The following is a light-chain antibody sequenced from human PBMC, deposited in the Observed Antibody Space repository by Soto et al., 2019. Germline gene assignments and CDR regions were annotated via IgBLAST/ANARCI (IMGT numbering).Light chain of an antibody. CDR1: QDISNY. J-gene: IGKJ3*01. CDR2: DAS. Sequence: DIQMTQSPSSLSASVGDRVTITCQASQDISNYLNWYQQQPGKAPKLLIYDASNMETGVPSRFSRSGSETDFTFTISILQHEDIATYLCQKYLNRPIYTFGPGTRVDLK. CDR3: QKYLNRPIYT. V-gene: IGKV1-33*01.